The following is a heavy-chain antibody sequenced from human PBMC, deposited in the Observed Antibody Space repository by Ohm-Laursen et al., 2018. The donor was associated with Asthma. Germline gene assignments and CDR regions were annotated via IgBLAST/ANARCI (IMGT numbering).Heavy chain of an antibody. CDR1: GGSIRNNVYY. CDR3: AREGCRSSSCESRHNWYDP. V-gene: IGHV4-61*08. Sequence: SDTLSLTCTVSGGSIRNNVYYWSWFRQPPGKGLEWIGYIYYTGSTTYNPSLKSRVAMAVDTTKNEISLKLSSVTAADTAVYYCAREGCRSSSCESRHNWYDPWGQGTLVTVSS. CDR2: IYYTGST. D-gene: IGHD2-2*01. J-gene: IGHJ5*02.